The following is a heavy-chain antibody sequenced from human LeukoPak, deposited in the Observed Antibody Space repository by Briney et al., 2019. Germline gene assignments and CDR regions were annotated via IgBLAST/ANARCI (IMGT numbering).Heavy chain of an antibody. J-gene: IGHJ4*02. CDR2: ISGSGGST. CDR1: GFTFSRYA. V-gene: IGHV3-23*01. Sequence: PGGSLRLSCAASGFTFSRYAMSWVRQAPGKWRECVSAISGSGGSTYYADSVKRRFTISRDNSKNTLYLQMNSLRAEEACVFYCARHLPPHIVVANYYFDYWPQRTVVTVSS. D-gene: IGHD2-21*01. CDR3: ARHLPPHIVVANYYFDY.